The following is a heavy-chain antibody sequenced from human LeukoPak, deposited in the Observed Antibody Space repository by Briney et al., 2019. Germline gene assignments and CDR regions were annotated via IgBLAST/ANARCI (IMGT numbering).Heavy chain of an antibody. V-gene: IGHV3-11*05. D-gene: IGHD3-16*01. CDR3: ARDTSYFDY. CDR2: ISSRRSDT. J-gene: IGHJ4*01. CDR1: GFTFSSYG. Sequence: PGGCPSLSCAPSGFTFSSYGMSWGRQAPGKGLEWVSYISSRRSDTNYADSVKDRFTISRDNARNSVYLQMNSLRAEDTAVYYCARDTSYFDYWG.